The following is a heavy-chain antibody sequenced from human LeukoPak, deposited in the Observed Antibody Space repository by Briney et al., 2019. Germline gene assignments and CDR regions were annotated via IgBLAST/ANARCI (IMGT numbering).Heavy chain of an antibody. CDR3: ARWPFYDSSGYVDY. V-gene: IGHV1-18*01. CDR2: ISAYNGNT. D-gene: IGHD3-22*01. Sequence: ASVKVSCKASGYTFTSYGISWVRQAPGQGLEWMGWISAYNGNTNYAQKLQGRVTMTTDTSTSTAYMELRSLRSGDTAVYYCARWPFYDSSGYVDYWGQGTLVTVSS. CDR1: GYTFTSYG. J-gene: IGHJ4*02.